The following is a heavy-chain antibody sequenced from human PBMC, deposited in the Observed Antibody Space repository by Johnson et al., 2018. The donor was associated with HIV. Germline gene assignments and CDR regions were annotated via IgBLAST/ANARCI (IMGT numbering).Heavy chain of an antibody. CDR3: ARSWELGGTAFDI. D-gene: IGHD1-26*01. Sequence: QVQLVESGGGVVQPGRSLRLSCAASGFTSSSYAMHWVRQAPGKGLEWVAVISYDGSNKYYADSVKGRFTISRDNSKNTLYLQMNSLRAEDTAVYYCARSWELGGTAFDIWGQGTMVTVSS. V-gene: IGHV3-30*04. CDR1: GFTSSSYA. J-gene: IGHJ3*02. CDR2: ISYDGSNK.